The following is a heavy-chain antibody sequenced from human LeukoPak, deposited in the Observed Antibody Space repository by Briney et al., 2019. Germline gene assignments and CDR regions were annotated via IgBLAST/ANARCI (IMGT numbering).Heavy chain of an antibody. Sequence: KRGESLKISCKGSGYIFSDYWINWVRQMPGKGLEWMGIMYPGDSDTRYSPSFQGQVTISADKSISTAYLQWSSLKASDTAMYYCARLPQSGYIYFEYWGQGTLVTVSS. CDR2: MYPGDSDT. V-gene: IGHV5-51*01. D-gene: IGHD5-12*01. CDR1: GYIFSDYW. CDR3: ARLPQSGYIYFEY. J-gene: IGHJ4*02.